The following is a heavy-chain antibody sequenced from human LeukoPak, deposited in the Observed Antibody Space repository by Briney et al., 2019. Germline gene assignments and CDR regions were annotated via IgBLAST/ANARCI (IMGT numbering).Heavy chain of an antibody. V-gene: IGHV1-46*01. CDR3: ASGAVAPLEVDY. CDR1: GYTFTSYY. Sequence: GASVKVSCKASGYTFTSYYMRWVRQAPGQGLEWMGIINPSGGSTSYAQKFQGRVTMTRDTSTSTVYMELSSLRSEDTAVYYCASGAVAPLEVDYWGQGTLVTVSS. D-gene: IGHD6-19*01. J-gene: IGHJ4*02. CDR2: INPSGGST.